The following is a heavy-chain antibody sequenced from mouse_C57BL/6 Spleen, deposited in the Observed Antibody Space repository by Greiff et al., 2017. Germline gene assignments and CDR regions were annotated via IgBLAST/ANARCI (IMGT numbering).Heavy chain of an antibody. V-gene: IGHV1-82*01. CDR1: GYAFSSSW. J-gene: IGHJ2*01. Sequence: VKLQESGPELVKPGASVKISCKASGYAFSSSWMNWVKQRPGKGLEWIGRIYPGDGDTNYNGKFKGKATLTADKSSSTAYMQLSSLTSEDSAVYFCARHYGSSYGYWGQGTTLTVSS. CDR3: ARHYGSSYGY. D-gene: IGHD1-1*01. CDR2: IYPGDGDT.